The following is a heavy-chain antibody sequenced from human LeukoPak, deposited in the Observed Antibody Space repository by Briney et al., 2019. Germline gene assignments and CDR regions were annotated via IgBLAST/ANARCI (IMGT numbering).Heavy chain of an antibody. CDR2: IYYSGTT. J-gene: IGHJ4*02. V-gene: IGHV4-59*08. Sequence: PSETLSLTCTVSGGSISSYYWSWIRQPSGKGLEWIGYIYYSGTTNYNPSLKSRVTISVDTSKNQFSLKLTSVTAADTAVYYCARQLLLSNYFDYWGQGTLVTVSS. CDR3: ARQLLLSNYFDY. CDR1: GGSISSYY. D-gene: IGHD2-2*01.